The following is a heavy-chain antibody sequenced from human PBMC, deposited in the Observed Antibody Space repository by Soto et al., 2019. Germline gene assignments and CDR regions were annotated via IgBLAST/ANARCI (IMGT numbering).Heavy chain of an antibody. CDR1: GFSFFTYD. Sequence: QLVQSGPDVKKPGTSVKVSCKATGFSFFTYDISWVRQAPGQGLEWMGWISTYSGDTKYAQKFQGRVTMTTDTSTTTAYLELRSLRSDDTAVYYCARHHGPTTSENWFDPWGQGTLVTVSS. CDR3: ARHHGPTTSENWFDP. V-gene: IGHV1-18*01. J-gene: IGHJ5*02. D-gene: IGHD5-12*01. CDR2: ISTYSGDT.